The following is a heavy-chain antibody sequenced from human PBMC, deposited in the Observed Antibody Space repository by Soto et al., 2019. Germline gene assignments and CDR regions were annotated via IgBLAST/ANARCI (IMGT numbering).Heavy chain of an antibody. Sequence: ASVKVSCKASGYTFTGYYMHWVRQAPGQGLEWMGWINPNSGGTNYAQKFQGWVTMTRDTSISTAYMELSRLRSDDTAVYYCARARMGATTGYYYGMDVWGQGTTVTVSS. CDR2: INPNSGGT. CDR3: ARARMGATTGYYYGMDV. D-gene: IGHD1-26*01. CDR1: GYTFTGYY. J-gene: IGHJ6*02. V-gene: IGHV1-2*04.